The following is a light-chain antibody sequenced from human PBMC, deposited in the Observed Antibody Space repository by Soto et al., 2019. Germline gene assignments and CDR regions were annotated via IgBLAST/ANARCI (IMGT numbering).Light chain of an antibody. CDR3: QQYDNWPRT. CDR2: GAS. V-gene: IGKV3-15*01. Sequence: EVVLTQSPATLSLSPGEGATLSCRASQSVSSKLAWYQQKPGQAPRLLIYGASTRATGFPARFSGSGSGKEFTLPISSLQSEDFAVYYCQQYDNWPRTFGQGTKVDIK. J-gene: IGKJ1*01. CDR1: QSVSSK.